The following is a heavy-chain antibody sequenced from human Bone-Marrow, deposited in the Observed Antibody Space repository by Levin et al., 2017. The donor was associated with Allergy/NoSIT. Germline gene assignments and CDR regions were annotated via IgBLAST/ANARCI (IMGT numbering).Heavy chain of an antibody. V-gene: IGHV3-11*01. J-gene: IGHJ4*02. Sequence: GGSLRLSCAVSGLSFSEDYMSWIRQAPGKGLEWISYISDSSDKIFYAESVRGRFTISRDNAKKSVSLQMNSLRADDTAVYYCGRSPPPRTAAAKGGIDFWGQGTLVTVSS. CDR2: ISDSSDKI. CDR1: GLSFSEDY. D-gene: IGHD6-25*01. CDR3: GRSPPPRTAAAKGGIDF.